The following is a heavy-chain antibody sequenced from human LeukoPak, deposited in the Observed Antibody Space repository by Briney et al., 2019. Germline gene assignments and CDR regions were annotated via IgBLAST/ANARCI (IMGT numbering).Heavy chain of an antibody. CDR3: ARDNAYTFDY. CDR1: GFTFSSYW. V-gene: IGHV3-74*01. D-gene: IGHD5-24*01. Sequence: GGSLRLSCAVSGFTFSSYWMNWVRQVPGKGLVWVAHINTNGNSATYADSVKGRFTISRDNAKSTLYLQMNSLRADDTAIYYCARDNAYTFDYWGQGTLVTVSS. J-gene: IGHJ4*02. CDR2: INTNGNSA.